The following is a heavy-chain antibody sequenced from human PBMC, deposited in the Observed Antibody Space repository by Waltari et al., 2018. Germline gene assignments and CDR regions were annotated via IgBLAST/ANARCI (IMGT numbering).Heavy chain of an antibody. J-gene: IGHJ3*02. Sequence: QVPLVQSGSVLKKPGDAVKVSCKASGYTFTSYAMSWLRQAPGQGLEWIVWINTNAGNPMDAQDFRGRFVFSLDNSVSTAYLQMSILKAEDTAVYYCARDLNYDYVWGSYRYTGDAFDIWGQGTMVTVSS. V-gene: IGHV7-4-1*02. CDR3: ARDLNYDYVWGSYRYTGDAFDI. D-gene: IGHD3-16*02. CDR2: INTNAGNP. CDR1: GYTFTSYA.